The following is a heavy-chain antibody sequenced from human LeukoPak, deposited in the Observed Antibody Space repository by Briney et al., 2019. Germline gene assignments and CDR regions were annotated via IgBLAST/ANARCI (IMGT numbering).Heavy chain of an antibody. CDR2: ISSSSSTI. Sequence: PGGSLRLSCAASGFTFSTYNMNWVRRAPGKGLEWVSYISSSSSTIFYADSVKGRFTVSRDNAKNSLYLQMNSLRVEDTAVYYCTSYSGPGAFDFWGQGTMVTVSS. CDR1: GFTFSTYN. V-gene: IGHV3-48*01. J-gene: IGHJ3*01. D-gene: IGHD2-15*01. CDR3: TSYSGPGAFDF.